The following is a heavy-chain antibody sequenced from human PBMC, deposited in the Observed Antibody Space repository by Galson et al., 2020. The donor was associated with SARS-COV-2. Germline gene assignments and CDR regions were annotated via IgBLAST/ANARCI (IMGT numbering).Heavy chain of an antibody. J-gene: IGHJ4*02. Sequence: LSLTCAASGFTVSSNYMSWVRQAPGKGLEWVSVIYSGGSTYYADSVKGRFTISRDNSKNTLYLQMNSLRVEDTAVYYCARGYSSGLDYWGQGTLVTVSS. CDR2: IYSGGST. CDR1: GFTVSSNY. D-gene: IGHD6-19*01. V-gene: IGHV3-53*01. CDR3: ARGYSSGLDY.